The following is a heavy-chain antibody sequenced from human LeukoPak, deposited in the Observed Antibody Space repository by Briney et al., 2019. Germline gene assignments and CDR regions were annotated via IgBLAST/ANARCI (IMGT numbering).Heavy chain of an antibody. CDR3: ARAGADGIAAAESSFWWFDP. Sequence: PGGSLRLSCAASGFTFSSYSMNWVRQAPGKGLEWVSSISSSSSYIYYADSVKGRFTISRDNAKNSLYLQMNSLRAEDTAVYYCARAGADGIAAAESSFWWFDPWGQGTLVTVSS. D-gene: IGHD6-13*01. CDR1: GFTFSSYS. J-gene: IGHJ5*02. V-gene: IGHV3-21*01. CDR2: ISSSSSYI.